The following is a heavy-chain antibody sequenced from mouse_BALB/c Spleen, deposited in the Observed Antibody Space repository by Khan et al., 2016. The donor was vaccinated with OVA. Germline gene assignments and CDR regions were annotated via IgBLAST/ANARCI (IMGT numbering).Heavy chain of an antibody. D-gene: IGHD1-1*01. Sequence: EVELVESGGDLVKPGGSLKLSCAASGFTFSTYGMSWVRQTPDKRLEWVATISSGGHYTYYPDSVKGRFTISTDNAKSTLYLQMSSLKSEDTAIYYCARLAYYYNSEGFAYWGQGTLVTVSA. V-gene: IGHV5-6*01. CDR2: ISSGGHYT. J-gene: IGHJ3*01. CDR3: ARLAYYYNSEGFAY. CDR1: GFTFSTYG.